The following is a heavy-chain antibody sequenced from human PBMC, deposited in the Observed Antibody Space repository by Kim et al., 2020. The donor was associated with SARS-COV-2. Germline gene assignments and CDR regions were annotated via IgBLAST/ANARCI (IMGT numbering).Heavy chain of an antibody. CDR2: GST. Sequence: GSTYYADSVKGRFTISRDNSKNTLYLQMNSLRAEDTAVYYCAKDQVIDYWGQGTLVTVSS. J-gene: IGHJ4*02. CDR3: AKDQVIDY. V-gene: IGHV3-23*01. D-gene: IGHD2-21*01.